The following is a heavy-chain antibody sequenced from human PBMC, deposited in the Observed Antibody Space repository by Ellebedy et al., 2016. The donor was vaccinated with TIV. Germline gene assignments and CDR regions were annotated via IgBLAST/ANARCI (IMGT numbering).Heavy chain of an antibody. D-gene: IGHD1-26*01. CDR3: AIGGSYSLGWFDP. CDR1: GYTFRDYG. Sequence: AASVKVSCKAFGYTFRDYGINWVRQAPGQGLEWMGWISVYNGNTKYAQKLQGRVTLTTDTSTRTAYMELRSLRPDDTAVYYCAIGGSYSLGWFDPWGQGTLVTVSS. V-gene: IGHV1-18*04. CDR2: ISVYNGNT. J-gene: IGHJ5*02.